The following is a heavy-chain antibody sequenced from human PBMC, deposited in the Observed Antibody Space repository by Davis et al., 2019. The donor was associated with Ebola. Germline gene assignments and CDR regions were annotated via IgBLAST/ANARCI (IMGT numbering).Heavy chain of an antibody. Sequence: PSETLSLTCDVSGDSISISNWWSWVRQSPGKGLEWIGEIYHNGMTNYNPSLKSRVTTSVDKSKNQFFLKLTSVTAADTAVYYCARVMYEYHTSSYSTADAFDIWGQGTRVIVSS. J-gene: IGHJ3*02. CDR3: ARVMYEYHTSSYSTADAFDI. D-gene: IGHD3-22*01. CDR1: GDSISISNW. V-gene: IGHV4/OR15-8*01. CDR2: IYHNGMT.